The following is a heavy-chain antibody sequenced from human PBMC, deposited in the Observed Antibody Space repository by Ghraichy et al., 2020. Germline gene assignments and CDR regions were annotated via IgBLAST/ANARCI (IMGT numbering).Heavy chain of an antibody. D-gene: IGHD1-26*01. Sequence: SQTLSLTGAVSGGSITSGDYSWNWIRQPPGRGLEWIGHIYPSRYTYYNPSLKSRVTISLDRSRNQFSLKLSSVTAADTAVYYCARDAYNNYSDDGFDFWGQGTMVTVSS. CDR3: ARDAYNNYSDDGFDF. V-gene: IGHV4-30-2*01. CDR1: GGSITSGDYS. J-gene: IGHJ3*01. CDR2: IYPSRYT.